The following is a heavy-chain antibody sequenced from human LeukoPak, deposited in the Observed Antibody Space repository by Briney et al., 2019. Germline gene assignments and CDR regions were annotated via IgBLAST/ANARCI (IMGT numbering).Heavy chain of an antibody. CDR3: ARQVSCDTTTCYAGMPPDY. CDR2: ISGSDGST. Sequence: GGSLRLSCAASGFTFSRYAMSWVRQTPERGLEWVSVISGSDGSTYYADSVRGRFTISRDDSGNTLFLQMNSLRAEDTAVYYCARQVSCDTTTCYAGMPPDYWGQGTLVTVSS. V-gene: IGHV3-23*01. D-gene: IGHD2-2*01. CDR1: GFTFSRYA. J-gene: IGHJ4*02.